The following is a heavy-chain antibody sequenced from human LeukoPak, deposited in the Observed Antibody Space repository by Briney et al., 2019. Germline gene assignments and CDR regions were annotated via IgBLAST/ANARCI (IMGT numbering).Heavy chain of an antibody. V-gene: IGHV3-23*01. CDR3: AKDVVNSGPRGYFDY. CDR2: ISGGGGST. Sequence: KAGGSLRLSCAAPGFTFSSCAMSWVRQAPGKGLEWVSAISGGGGSTYYADFVKGRFTISRDKSLSTVYLQMYSLRAEDTAVYYCAKDVVNSGPRGYFDYWGQGTLVTVSS. CDR1: GFTFSSCA. D-gene: IGHD6-19*01. J-gene: IGHJ4*02.